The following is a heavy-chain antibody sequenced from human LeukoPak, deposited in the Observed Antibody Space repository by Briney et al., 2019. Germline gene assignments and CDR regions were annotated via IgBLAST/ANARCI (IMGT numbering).Heavy chain of an antibody. V-gene: IGHV3-74*01. J-gene: IGHJ6*02. CDR2: INNDGSDT. Sequence: PGGSLRLSCAASGFTFSNYWMHWVRQAPGKGLEWVSRINNDGSDTNYADSVKGRFTIPRDNAKNTLYLQMGSLRAEDTAVYYCARDDIAVAEAQYYYYYYGMDVWGQGTTVTVSS. CDR3: ARDDIAVAEAQYYYYYYGMDV. CDR1: GFTFSNYW. D-gene: IGHD6-19*01.